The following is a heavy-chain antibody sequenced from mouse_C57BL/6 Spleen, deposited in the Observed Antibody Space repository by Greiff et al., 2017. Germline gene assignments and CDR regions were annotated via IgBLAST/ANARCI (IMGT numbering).Heavy chain of an antibody. V-gene: IGHV5-6*01. CDR2: ISSGGSYT. CDR3: ARHETTGVAFDY. J-gene: IGHJ2*01. CDR1: GFTFSSYG. D-gene: IGHD1-1*01. Sequence: EVHLVESGGDLVKPGGSLKLSCAASGFTFSSYGMSWVRQTPDKRLEWVATISSGGSYTYYPDSVKGRFTISRDNAKHTLYLHMSSQKSEDKAMYYCARHETTGVAFDYWGQGTTLTVSS.